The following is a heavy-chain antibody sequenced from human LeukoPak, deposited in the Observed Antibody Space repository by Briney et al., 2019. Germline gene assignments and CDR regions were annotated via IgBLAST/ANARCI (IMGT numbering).Heavy chain of an antibody. CDR3: ASGDYYYGLDV. Sequence: SETLSLTCSVSGVSINYSPYCHWGWLRQPPGKALEWLGTVCHSGTTYYNSALKSRVIISIDTSKNQFFLKLNSVTAADTAVYYCASGDYYYGLDVWGQGTTVTVSS. J-gene: IGHJ6*02. V-gene: IGHV4-39*01. D-gene: IGHD3-3*01. CDR2: VCHSGTT. CDR1: GVSINYSPYCH.